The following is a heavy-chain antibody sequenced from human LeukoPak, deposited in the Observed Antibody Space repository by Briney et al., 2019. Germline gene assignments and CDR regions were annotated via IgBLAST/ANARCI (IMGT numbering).Heavy chain of an antibody. J-gene: IGHJ4*02. CDR2: TSYSGGT. CDR1: GGSISNDGYY. V-gene: IGHV4-31*03. D-gene: IGHD3-9*01. CDR3: ARDYDILSGYPYLDY. Sequence: SETLSLTRTVSGGSISNDGYYWNWIRQHPGKGLEWIGYTSYSGGTYYNPSLKSRITISIDTSKNQFSLRLSSVTAADTAVYYCARDYDILSGYPYLDYWAQGTRVTVSS.